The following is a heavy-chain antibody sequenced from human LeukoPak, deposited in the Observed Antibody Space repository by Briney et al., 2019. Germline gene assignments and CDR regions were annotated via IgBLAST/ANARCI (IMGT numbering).Heavy chain of an antibody. J-gene: IGHJ3*02. CDR2: INSDGSST. Sequence: GGSLRLSCAASGFTFSSYSMNWIRQAPGKGLVWVSRINSDGSSTSYADSVKGRFTISRDNAKNTLYLQMNSLRADDTAVYYCARVQGHPPNGLDIWGQGTMVTVSS. D-gene: IGHD2-8*01. CDR3: ARVQGHPPNGLDI. CDR1: GFTFSSYS. V-gene: IGHV3-74*01.